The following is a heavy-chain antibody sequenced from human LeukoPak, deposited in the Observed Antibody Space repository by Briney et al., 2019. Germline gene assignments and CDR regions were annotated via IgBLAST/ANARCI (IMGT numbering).Heavy chain of an antibody. Sequence: SETLSLTCTVSGGSIGSTNYYWGWLRQPPGTGLEWIGNIYYGGSTYYNPSLKSRVTISVDTSKNQFSLKLSPVAAADTAVYYCARLDYGDYGGFDYWGQGTLVTVSS. CDR1: GGSIGSTNYY. CDR3: ARLDYGDYGGFDY. D-gene: IGHD4-17*01. CDR2: IYYGGST. J-gene: IGHJ4*02. V-gene: IGHV4-39*07.